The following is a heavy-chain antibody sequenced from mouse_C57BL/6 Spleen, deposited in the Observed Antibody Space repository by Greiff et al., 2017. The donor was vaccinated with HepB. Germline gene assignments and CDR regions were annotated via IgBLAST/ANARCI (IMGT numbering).Heavy chain of an antibody. J-gene: IGHJ2*01. V-gene: IGHV1-50*01. CDR3: ARSSYGSRGYFDY. D-gene: IGHD1-1*01. CDR1: GYTFTSYW. CDR2: IDPSDSYT. Sequence: QVQLQQPGAELVKPGASVKLSCKASGYTFTSYWMQWVKQRPGQGLEWIGEIDPSDSYTNYNQKFKGKATLTVDTSSSTAYMQLSSLTSEDSAVYYCARSSYGSRGYFDYWGQGTTLTVSS.